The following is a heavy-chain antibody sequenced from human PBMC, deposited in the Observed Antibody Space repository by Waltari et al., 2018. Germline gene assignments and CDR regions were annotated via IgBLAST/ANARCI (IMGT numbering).Heavy chain of an antibody. D-gene: IGHD3-3*01. Sequence: EVQLLESGGGLVQPGGSLRLSCAASGFTFSSYAMSWVRQAPGKGLEWVSAISGSGGSTYYADSVKGRFTISRDNSKNTLYLQMNSLRAEDTAVYYCAKGPRDITIFGGTGWFDPWGQGTLVAVSS. CDR2: ISGSGGST. V-gene: IGHV3-23*01. J-gene: IGHJ5*02. CDR1: GFTFSSYA. CDR3: AKGPRDITIFGGTGWFDP.